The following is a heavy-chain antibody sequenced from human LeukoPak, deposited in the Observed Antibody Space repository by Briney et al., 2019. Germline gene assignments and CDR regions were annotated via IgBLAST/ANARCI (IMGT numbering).Heavy chain of an antibody. CDR1: GGTFSSYA. J-gene: IGHJ6*02. CDR2: IIPIFGIA. CDR3: ARDLDRQLPLYYYYSGMDV. D-gene: IGHD6-13*01. V-gene: IGHV1-69*04. Sequence: SVKVSCKASGGTFSSYAISWVRQAPGQGLEWMGRIIPIFGIANYAQKFQGRVTITADKSTSTAYMELSSLRSEDTAVYYCARDLDRQLPLYYYYSGMDVWGQGTTVTVSS.